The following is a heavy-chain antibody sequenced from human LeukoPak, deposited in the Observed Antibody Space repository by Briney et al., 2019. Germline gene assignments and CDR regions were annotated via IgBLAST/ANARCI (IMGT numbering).Heavy chain of an antibody. CDR1: GYSFTSYW. D-gene: IGHD2-2*01. Sequence: GESLKISRKGPGYSFTSYWIGWVRQMPGKGLEWMGIIYPGDSDTRYSPSFQGQVTISADKSISTAYLQWSSLKASDTAIYYCVRHLSDITSCPNYWGPGTLITVAS. CDR2: IYPGDSDT. V-gene: IGHV5-51*01. CDR3: VRHLSDITSCPNY. J-gene: IGHJ4*02.